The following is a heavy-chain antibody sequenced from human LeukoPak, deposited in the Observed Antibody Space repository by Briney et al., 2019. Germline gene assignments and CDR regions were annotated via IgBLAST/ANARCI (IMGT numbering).Heavy chain of an antibody. J-gene: IGHJ4*02. CDR1: GFTFNSYW. Sequence: HPGGSLRLSCAASGFTFNSYWMHWVRQAPGKGLVWVSRINSDGSSTSYADSVKGRFTISRDNAKNTLYLQMNSLRAEDTAVYYCARHITMVRGVILYYFDYWGQGTLVTVSS. CDR3: ARHITMVRGVILYYFDY. V-gene: IGHV3-74*01. CDR2: INSDGSST. D-gene: IGHD3-10*01.